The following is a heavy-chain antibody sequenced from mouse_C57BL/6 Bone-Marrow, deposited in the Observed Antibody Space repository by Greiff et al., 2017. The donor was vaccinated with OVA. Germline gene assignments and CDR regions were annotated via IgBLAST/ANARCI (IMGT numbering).Heavy chain of an antibody. D-gene: IGHD4-1*01. CDR3: TRGNWALDY. CDR2: ISRGGDYI. V-gene: IGHV5-9-1*02. J-gene: IGHJ2*01. CDR1: GFTFSSYA. Sequence: EVQRVESGEGLVKPGGSLKLSCAASGFTFSSYAMSWVRQTPEKRLEWVAYISRGGDYIYYADTVKGRFTLSRDNARNTLYLQMSSLKSEDTAMYYCTRGNWALDYWGQGTTLTVSS.